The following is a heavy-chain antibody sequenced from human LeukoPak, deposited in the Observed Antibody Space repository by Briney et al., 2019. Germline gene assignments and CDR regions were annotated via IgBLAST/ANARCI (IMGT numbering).Heavy chain of an antibody. V-gene: IGHV3-23*01. CDR1: GFTFSSYG. Sequence: GGSLRLSCAASGFTFSSYGMNWVRQAPGKGLEWVSLISGSGGSTYYADSMKGRFTISRDNSKNTLYLQMNSLRAEDTAVYYCAKVYGGNSGPFDYWGQGTLVTVSS. J-gene: IGHJ4*02. CDR2: ISGSGGST. D-gene: IGHD4-23*01. CDR3: AKVYGGNSGPFDY.